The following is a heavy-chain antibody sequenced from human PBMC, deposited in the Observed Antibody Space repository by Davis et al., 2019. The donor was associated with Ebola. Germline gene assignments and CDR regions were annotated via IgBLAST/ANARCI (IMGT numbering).Heavy chain of an antibody. V-gene: IGHV4-39*07. J-gene: IGHJ6*02. CDR2: IYYSGIT. Sequence: MPSETLSLTCTVSGGSIISSSSYWGWIRQPPRKGLEWIGSIYYSGITYYNPSLKSRVTISVDTSKNQFSLKLSSVTAADTAVYYCARLPSDGHGMDVWGQGTTVTVSS. CDR3: ARLPSDGHGMDV. CDR1: GGSIISSSSY.